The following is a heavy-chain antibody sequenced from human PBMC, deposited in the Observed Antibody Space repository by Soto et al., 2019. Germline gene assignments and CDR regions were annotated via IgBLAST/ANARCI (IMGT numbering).Heavy chain of an antibody. D-gene: IGHD6-25*01. CDR2: IYYSGTT. V-gene: IGHV4-39*01. CDR3: ARPAAASYYYFGMDV. J-gene: IGHJ6*02. CDR1: GGSISGSGYY. Sequence: PSETLSLTCTVSGGSISGSGYYWGWIRQPPGKGLEWIGSIYYSGTTFYNPSLKSRVTISVDTSKNQFSLNLNSVTAADTAVYYCARPAAASYYYFGMDVWGQGTTVTV.